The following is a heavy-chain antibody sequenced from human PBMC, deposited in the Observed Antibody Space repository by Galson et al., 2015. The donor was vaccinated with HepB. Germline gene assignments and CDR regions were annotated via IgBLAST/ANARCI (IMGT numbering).Heavy chain of an antibody. V-gene: IGHV3-23*01. CDR1: GFTFSTYA. D-gene: IGHD6-6*01. J-gene: IGHJ4*02. CDR3: ARDSSSSYQPYYFDY. Sequence: LRLSCAASGFTFSTYAMSWVRQAPGKGLEWVSAITGSGGSAYYADSVKGRFTISRDNSKNTLYLQMNSLRAEDTAVYYCARDSSSSYQPYYFDYWGQGTLVTVSS. CDR2: ITGSGGSA.